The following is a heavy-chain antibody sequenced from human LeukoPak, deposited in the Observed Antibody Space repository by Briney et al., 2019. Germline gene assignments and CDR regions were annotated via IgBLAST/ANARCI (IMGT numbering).Heavy chain of an antibody. V-gene: IGHV1-3*01. Sequence: ASVKASCKASGYTFTSYAMHWVRQAPGQRLEWMGWINAGNGNTKYSQKFQGRVTITRDTSASTAYMELSSLRSEDTAVYYCARDSGGRQLVRRYFDYWGQGTLVTVSS. CDR1: GYTFTSYA. D-gene: IGHD6-13*01. J-gene: IGHJ4*02. CDR2: INAGNGNT. CDR3: ARDSGGRQLVRRYFDY.